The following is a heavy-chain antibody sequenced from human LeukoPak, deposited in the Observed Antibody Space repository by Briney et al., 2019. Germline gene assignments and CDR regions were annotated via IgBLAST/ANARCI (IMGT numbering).Heavy chain of an antibody. CDR1: GFTFSIYS. V-gene: IGHV3-21*01. J-gene: IGHJ4*02. CDR3: ARDSAELDY. D-gene: IGHD1-26*01. Sequence: GGSLRLSCAASGFTFSIYSMNWVRQAPGKGLEWVSSISSSSSYIHYTDSVKGRFTISRDNAKNSLYLQMSSLTAEDTALYYCARDSAELDYWGQGTLATVSS. CDR2: ISSSSSYI.